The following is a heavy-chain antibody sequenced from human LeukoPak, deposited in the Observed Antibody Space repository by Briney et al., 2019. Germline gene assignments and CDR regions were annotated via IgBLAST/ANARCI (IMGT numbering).Heavy chain of an antibody. V-gene: IGHV4-31*03. D-gene: IGHD3-9*01. CDR3: ARVTRTFYDILTGRSREGRFDY. Sequence: SETLSLTCTVSGGSIISGGSYWSWIRQHPGKGLEWIGYTYYSGSTYYNPSLKSRVTVSADTSKNQFSLKLRSVTAADTAVYYCARVTRTFYDILTGRSREGRFDYWGQGTLVTVSS. CDR1: GGSIISGGSY. CDR2: TYYSGST. J-gene: IGHJ4*02.